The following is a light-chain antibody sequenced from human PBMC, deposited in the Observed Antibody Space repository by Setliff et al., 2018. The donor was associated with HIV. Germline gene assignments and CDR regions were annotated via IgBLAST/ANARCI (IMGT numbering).Light chain of an antibody. V-gene: IGLV1-44*01. CDR2: SNN. J-gene: IGLJ2*01. CDR3: CSYTTSNNGVV. CDR1: SSNIRTNA. Sequence: SVLTQPPTTSGTPGQRVTISCSGSSSNIRTNAVNWYQQLSGTAPKLLIYSNNQRPSGVPDRFSGSKSGTSASLAISGLQSEDEADYYCCSYTTSNNGVVFGGGTKVTVL.